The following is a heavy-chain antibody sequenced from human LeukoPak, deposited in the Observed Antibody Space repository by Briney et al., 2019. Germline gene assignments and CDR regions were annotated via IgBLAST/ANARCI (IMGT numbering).Heavy chain of an antibody. D-gene: IGHD3-22*01. Sequence: GGSLRLSCAASGFTFSSYSMNWVRKAPGKGREWVSSISSSSSYIYYADSVKGRFTISRDNAKSSLYLQMNSLRAEDTAVYYCARESLGSSGYYRDYWGQGTLVTVSS. J-gene: IGHJ4*02. V-gene: IGHV3-21*01. CDR2: ISSSSSYI. CDR1: GFTFSSYS. CDR3: ARESLGSSGYYRDY.